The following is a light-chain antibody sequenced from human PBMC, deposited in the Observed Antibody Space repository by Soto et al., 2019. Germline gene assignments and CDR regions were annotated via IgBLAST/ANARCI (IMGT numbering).Light chain of an antibody. Sequence: QWALSSPRSVPGSRGQRGNLSCTGTSSDVGGYNYVSWYLQHPSKAPKVMIYDVSKRPSGVPDRFSGSKSGNTASLTISGLQSEDEADYYCCSFAGNYIYVFGTGTKVTVL. V-gene: IGLV2-11*01. CDR3: CSFAGNYIYV. CDR2: DVS. CDR1: SSDVGGYNY. J-gene: IGLJ1*01.